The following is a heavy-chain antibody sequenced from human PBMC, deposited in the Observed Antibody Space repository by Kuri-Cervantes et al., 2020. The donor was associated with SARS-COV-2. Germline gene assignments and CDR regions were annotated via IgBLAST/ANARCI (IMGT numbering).Heavy chain of an antibody. V-gene: IGHV3-7*03. J-gene: IGHJ6*02. D-gene: IGHD5-18*01. CDR3: ASGWWQSQYSSHHYYYGMDV. CDR2: IKQDGSEK. Sequence: LSLTCAASGFTFSSYWMSWVRQAPGKGLEWVANIKQDGSEKYYVDSVKGRFTISRDNAKNSLYLQMNSLRAEDTAVYYCASGWWQSQYSSHHYYYGMDVWGQGTTVTVSS. CDR1: GFTFSSYW.